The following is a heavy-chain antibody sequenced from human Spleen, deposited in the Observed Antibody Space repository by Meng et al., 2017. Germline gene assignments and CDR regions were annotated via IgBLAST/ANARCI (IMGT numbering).Heavy chain of an antibody. V-gene: IGHV4-39*07. CDR1: GGSISSSGYY. Sequence: SETLSLTCTVSGGSISSSGYYGGWIRQPPGKGLEWNGSIYYSGSTYYSPSLKSRVTISFDTSKTQFSLKLSSVTAADTAVYYCARDLRAISANDYWGQGTLVTVSS. D-gene: IGHD2-15*01. CDR2: IYYSGST. CDR3: ARDLRAISANDY. J-gene: IGHJ4*02.